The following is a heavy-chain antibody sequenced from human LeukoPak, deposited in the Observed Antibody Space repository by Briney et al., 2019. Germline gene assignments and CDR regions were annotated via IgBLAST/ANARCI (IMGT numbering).Heavy chain of an antibody. CDR1: GFTFSDYY. CDR2: ISSSGSTI. CDR3: ATASTVPAATLDP. D-gene: IGHD2-2*01. V-gene: IGHV3-11*01. Sequence: PGGSLRLSCAASGFTFSDYYMSWIRQAPGKGLEWVSYISSSGSTIYYADSVKGRFTISRDNAKNSLYLQMNSLRAEDTAVYYCATASTVPAATLDPWGQGTLVTVSS. J-gene: IGHJ5*02.